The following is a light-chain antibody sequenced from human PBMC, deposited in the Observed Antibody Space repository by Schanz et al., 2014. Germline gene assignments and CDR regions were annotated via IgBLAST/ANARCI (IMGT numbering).Light chain of an antibody. CDR1: QSVSSSY. CDR3: QQYNDWVT. CDR2: GAS. Sequence: EIVLTQSPGTLSLSPGERATLSCRASQSVSSSYLAWYQQKPGQAPRLLIYGASSRATGIPDRFSGSGSGTDFTLTISRLEPEDFALYYCQQYNDWVTFGPGTKVDIK. V-gene: IGKV3-20*01. J-gene: IGKJ3*01.